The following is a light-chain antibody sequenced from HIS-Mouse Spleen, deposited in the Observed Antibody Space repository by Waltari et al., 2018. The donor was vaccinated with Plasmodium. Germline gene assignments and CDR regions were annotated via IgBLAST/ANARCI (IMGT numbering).Light chain of an antibody. CDR1: SSHIGSNT. CDR3: AAWDDSLNGPV. V-gene: IGLV1-44*01. Sequence: QSVLTQPPSASGTPGQRVTISCSGSSSHIGSNTVNWYQQLPGTAPKLLIYSNNQRPSGVPDRFPGSKSGTSASLAISGLQSEDEADYYCAAWDDSLNGPVFGGGTKLTVL. J-gene: IGLJ3*02. CDR2: SNN.